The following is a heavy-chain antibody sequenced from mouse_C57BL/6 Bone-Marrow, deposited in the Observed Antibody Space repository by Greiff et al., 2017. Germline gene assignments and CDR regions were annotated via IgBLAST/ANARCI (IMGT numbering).Heavy chain of an antibody. J-gene: IGHJ4*01. CDR1: DYAFPSHD. CDR3: TGHSNCAMDY. CDR2: INSDGGST. V-gene: IGHV5-2*01. Sequence: EVQRVESGGGLVQPGESLTLSCESTDYAFPSHDMSWVRKTPEKRLELVAAINSDGGSTYYQETMERRFIISRDNTKKTLYLQMSSMRSEDTALYYCTGHSNCAMDYWGQGTSVTVSS.